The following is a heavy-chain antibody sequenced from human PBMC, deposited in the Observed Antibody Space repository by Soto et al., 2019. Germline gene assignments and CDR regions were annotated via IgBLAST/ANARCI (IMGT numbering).Heavy chain of an antibody. Sequence: QVQLVQSGAEVKKPGASVKVSCKASGYTFTSYAMHWVRQAPGQRLEWMGWINAGNGNTKYSQKFQGRVTITRDTSASTAYMELSSLRSEDTAVYYCARALAAAQGGPRNNWFDPWGQGTLVTVSS. V-gene: IGHV1-3*01. CDR1: GYTFTSYA. CDR2: INAGNGNT. D-gene: IGHD6-13*01. CDR3: ARALAAAQGGPRNNWFDP. J-gene: IGHJ5*02.